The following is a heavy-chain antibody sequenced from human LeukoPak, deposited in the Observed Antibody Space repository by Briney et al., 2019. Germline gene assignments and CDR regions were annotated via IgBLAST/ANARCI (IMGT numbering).Heavy chain of an antibody. CDR1: GFTFSSNA. CDR2: ISGSGGST. J-gene: IGHJ4*02. D-gene: IGHD3-22*01. CDR3: AKDWRNYYDSSGPPDYFDY. Sequence: GGSLRLSCAASGFTFSSNAMSWVHHPPGKGLEWVSAISGSGGSTYYADSVKGRFTISRDNSKNTLYLQMNSLRAEDTAVYYCAKDWRNYYDSSGPPDYFDYWGQGTLVTVSS. V-gene: IGHV3-23*01.